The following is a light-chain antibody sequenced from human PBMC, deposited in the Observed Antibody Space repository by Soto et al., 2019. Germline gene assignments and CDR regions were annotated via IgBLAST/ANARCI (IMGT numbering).Light chain of an antibody. Sequence: QSVLTQPASVSGSPGQSITISCTGTNSDVGSYNLVSWYLQHPGKAPKLMLYEVTKRPSGVSDRFSGSKSGNTASLTISGLQAEDEADYYCCSYAGDGTFLVFGGGTKVTVL. J-gene: IGLJ3*02. CDR2: EVT. CDR3: CSYAGDGTFLV. V-gene: IGLV2-23*02. CDR1: NSDVGSYNL.